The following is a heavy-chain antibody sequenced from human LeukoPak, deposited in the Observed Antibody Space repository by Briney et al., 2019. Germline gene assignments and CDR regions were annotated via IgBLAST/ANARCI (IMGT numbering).Heavy chain of an antibody. D-gene: IGHD5-18*01. CDR1: GGSISSSSYY. Sequence: PSETLSLTCTVSGGSISSSSYYWGWIRQPPGKGLEWIGSIYYSGSTYYNPSLKSRVTISVDTSKNQFSLKLSSVTAADTAVYYCARYSYGYENYYYYMDVWGKGTTVTVSS. CDR3: ARYSYGYENYYYYMDV. CDR2: IYYSGST. J-gene: IGHJ6*03. V-gene: IGHV4-39*07.